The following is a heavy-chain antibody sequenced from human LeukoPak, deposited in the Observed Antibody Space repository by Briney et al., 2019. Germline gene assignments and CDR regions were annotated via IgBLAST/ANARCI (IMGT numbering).Heavy chain of an antibody. Sequence: ASVKVSCKASGYTFTSYYMHWVRQAPGQGLEWMGIINPSGGSTSYAQKFQGRVTMTRDTSTSTVYMELSSLRSEDTAVYYCARISRDQLPRRRGYYYYYMDVWGKGTTVTVSS. CDR2: INPSGGST. CDR1: GYTFTSYY. V-gene: IGHV1-46*01. CDR3: ARISRDQLPRRRGYYYYYMDV. J-gene: IGHJ6*03. D-gene: IGHD2-2*01.